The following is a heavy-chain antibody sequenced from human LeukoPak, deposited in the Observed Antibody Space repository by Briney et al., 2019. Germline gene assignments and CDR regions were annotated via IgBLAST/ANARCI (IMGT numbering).Heavy chain of an antibody. V-gene: IGHV4-31*03. Sequence: PSQTLSLTCTVSGASISSGSYFWNWIRQHPGKGLEWIGNTYYRGNTYYNPSLKSRVTISVDTSKNQFSLKLSSVTAADTAVYYCARTPLNGPSDSWGQGTLVTVSS. CDR3: ARTPLNGPSDS. CDR1: GASISSGSYF. J-gene: IGHJ4*02. D-gene: IGHD4/OR15-4a*01. CDR2: TYYRGNT.